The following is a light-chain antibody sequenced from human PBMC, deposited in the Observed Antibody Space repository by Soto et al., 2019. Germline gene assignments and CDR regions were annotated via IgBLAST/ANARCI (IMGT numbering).Light chain of an antibody. V-gene: IGKV1-9*01. Sequence: DIQLTQSPSFLSASVGDRVTITCRASQGISSDLAWYQQNPGKAPKLLIYAASTLQNGVPSTFSGSGSGTEFTLTISSLQPDDFATYYCQQYNSYSGTFGQGTKVDIK. CDR2: AAS. CDR1: QGISSD. J-gene: IGKJ1*01. CDR3: QQYNSYSGT.